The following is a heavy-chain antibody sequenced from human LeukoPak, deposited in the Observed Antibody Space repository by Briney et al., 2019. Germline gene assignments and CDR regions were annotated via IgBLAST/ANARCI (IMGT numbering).Heavy chain of an antibody. D-gene: IGHD6-13*01. CDR2: ISWNSGSI. CDR1: GFTFSSYW. Sequence: GGSLRLSCAASGFTFSSYWMHWVRQAPGKGLEWVSGISWNSGSIGYADSVKGRFTISRDNAKNSLYLQMNSLRAEDTALYYCAKDRSSSWYSASDYWGQGTLVTVSS. CDR3: AKDRSSSWYSASDY. V-gene: IGHV3-9*01. J-gene: IGHJ4*02.